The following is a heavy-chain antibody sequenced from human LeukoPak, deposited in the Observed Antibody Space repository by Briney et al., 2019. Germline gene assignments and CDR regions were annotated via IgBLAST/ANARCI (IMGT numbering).Heavy chain of an antibody. CDR2: INHSGST. D-gene: IGHD6-13*01. V-gene: IGHV4-34*01. CDR1: GGSFSGYY. Sequence: SETLSLTCAVSGGSFSGYYWSRIRQPPGKGLEWIGEINHSGSTNYNPSLKSRVTISVDTSKNQFSLKLSSVTAADTAVYYCARGQPQRIAAAARGWFDPWGQGTLVTVSS. CDR3: ARGQPQRIAAAARGWFDP. J-gene: IGHJ5*02.